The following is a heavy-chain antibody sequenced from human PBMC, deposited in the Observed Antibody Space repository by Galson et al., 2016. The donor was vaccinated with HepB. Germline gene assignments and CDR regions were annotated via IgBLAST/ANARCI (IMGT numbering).Heavy chain of an antibody. D-gene: IGHD4-17*01. V-gene: IGHV4-59*01. CDR2: NYDRGTT. Sequence: ETLSLTCTVSGGSISTFYWTWIRQPPGKGLEWIGYNYDRGTTNYNPSLKSRATLSVYASKNQFSPRLSSVTAADTAWYFCSRAFYGGRRMDVWGQGTTVTGSS. CDR3: SRAFYGGRRMDV. CDR1: GGSISTFY. J-gene: IGHJ6*02.